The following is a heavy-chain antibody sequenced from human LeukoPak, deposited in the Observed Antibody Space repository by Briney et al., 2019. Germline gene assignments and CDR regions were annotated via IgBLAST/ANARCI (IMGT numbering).Heavy chain of an antibody. J-gene: IGHJ2*01. D-gene: IGHD2-21*02. CDR1: GYSFTSYW. CDR3: ARRKYCGGDCYSFYWYFDL. CDR2: IYPGDSDT. V-gene: IGHV5-51*01. Sequence: GESLKISCKGSGYSFTSYWIGWVRQLPGKGLEWMGIIYPGDSDTRYSPSFQGQVTISADESISTAYLQWSSLKASDTAMYYCARRKYCGGDCYSFYWYFDLWGRGTLVTVSS.